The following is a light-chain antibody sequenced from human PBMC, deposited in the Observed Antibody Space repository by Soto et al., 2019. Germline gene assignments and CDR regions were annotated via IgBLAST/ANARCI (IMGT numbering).Light chain of an antibody. CDR2: KAS. CDR1: QSISRW. Sequence: DIQMTQSPSTLSASVGDRVTITCRASQSISRWLAWYHQKPGKAPKLLIYKASSLESGVAARFSGSGSGTEFTLTISSLQPGDFASYYCQQYNSYSPYTFGQGTKLEIK. J-gene: IGKJ2*01. CDR3: QQYNSYSPYT. V-gene: IGKV1-5*03.